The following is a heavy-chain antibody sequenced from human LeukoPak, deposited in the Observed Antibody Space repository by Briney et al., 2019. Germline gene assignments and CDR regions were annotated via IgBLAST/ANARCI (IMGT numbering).Heavy chain of an antibody. D-gene: IGHD6-13*01. CDR2: ISGSGGST. CDR1: GFTFSSYA. Sequence: GGSLRLSCAASGFTFSSYAMSWVRQAPGKGLEWVSAISGSGGSTYYADSVKGRFTISRDNSKNTLYLQMNSLSAEDTAVYYCAKEKTVRGVIAAAGNFDYWGQGTLVTVSS. J-gene: IGHJ4*02. V-gene: IGHV3-23*01. CDR3: AKEKTVRGVIAAAGNFDY.